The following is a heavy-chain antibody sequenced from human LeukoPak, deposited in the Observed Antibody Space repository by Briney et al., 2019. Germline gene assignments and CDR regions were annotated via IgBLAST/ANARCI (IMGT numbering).Heavy chain of an antibody. CDR3: ARQGYSGYDINYYYYYMDV. J-gene: IGHJ6*03. V-gene: IGHV4-34*01. CDR1: GGSFSGYY. D-gene: IGHD5-12*01. Sequence: SETLSLTCAVYGGSFSGYYWSWIRQPPGKGLEWIGEINHSGSTNYNPSLKSRVTISVDTSKNQFSLKLSSVTAADTAVYYCARQGYSGYDINYYYYYMDVWGKGTTVTISS. CDR2: INHSGST.